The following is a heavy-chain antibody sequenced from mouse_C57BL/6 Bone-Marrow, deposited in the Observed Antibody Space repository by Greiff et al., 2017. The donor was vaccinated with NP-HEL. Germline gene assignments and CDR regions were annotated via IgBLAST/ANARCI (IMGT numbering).Heavy chain of an antibody. CDR2: IWSGGST. Sequence: QVQLQQSGPGLVQPSQSLSITCTVSGFSLTSYGVHWVRQSPGKGLEWLGVIWSGGSTDYNAAFISRLSISKDNSTSQVFFKMNSLQADDTAIYYCARKDYAMDYWGQGTSVTVSS. J-gene: IGHJ4*01. CDR1: GFSLTSYG. CDR3: ARKDYAMDY. V-gene: IGHV2-2*01.